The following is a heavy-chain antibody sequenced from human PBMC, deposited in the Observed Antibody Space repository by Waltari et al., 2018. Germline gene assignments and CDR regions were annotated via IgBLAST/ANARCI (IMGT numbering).Heavy chain of an antibody. J-gene: IGHJ3*02. Sequence: QVQLQQSGPGLVKPSQTLSLTCAISGDSVSSNSAAWNWIRQSPSRGLEWLGRTYYRSKLYNDYAVSVKSRITINPDTSKNQFSLQLNSVTPEDTAVYYCARESLEMATIRWEEFDAFDIWGQGTMVTVSS. D-gene: IGHD5-12*01. CDR3: ARESLEMATIRWEEFDAFDI. CDR1: GDSVSSNSAA. CDR2: TYYRSKLYN. V-gene: IGHV6-1*01.